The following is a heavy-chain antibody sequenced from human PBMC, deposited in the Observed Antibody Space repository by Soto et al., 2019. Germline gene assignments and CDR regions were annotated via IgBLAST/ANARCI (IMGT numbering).Heavy chain of an antibody. J-gene: IGHJ4*02. CDR1: GGATVSGENYY. CDR2: VYYSGTT. Sequence: PSETLSLTCAARGGATVSGENYYWSWVRQFPGRGLEWMGFVYYSGTTDYTPSLKSRVSMSVDTSKTQFSLKLKSVTAADTAVYFCARSFRNKWLAFDSWGQGVPVTVSS. D-gene: IGHD6-19*01. CDR3: ARSFRNKWLAFDS. V-gene: IGHV4-31*11.